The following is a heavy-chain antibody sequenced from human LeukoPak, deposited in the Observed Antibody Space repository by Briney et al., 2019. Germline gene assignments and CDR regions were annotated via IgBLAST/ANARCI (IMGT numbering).Heavy chain of an antibody. D-gene: IGHD4-11*01. CDR1: GFNFNTYT. CDR3: ARESNYGTDY. CDR2: INTDGSST. Sequence: GGSLRLSCAASGFNFNTYTMHWVRQAPGKGLVWVSRINTDGSSTSYADSVKGRFTISRDNAKNTLYLQMNSLRAEDTAVYYCARESNYGTDYWGQGTLVTVSS. V-gene: IGHV3-74*01. J-gene: IGHJ4*02.